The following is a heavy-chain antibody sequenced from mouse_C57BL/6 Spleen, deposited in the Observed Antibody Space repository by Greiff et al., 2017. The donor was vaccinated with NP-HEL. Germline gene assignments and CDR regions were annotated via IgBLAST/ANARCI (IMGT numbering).Heavy chain of an antibody. J-gene: IGHJ4*01. D-gene: IGHD2-12*01. CDR2: ISSGSSTI. Sequence: DVMLVESGGGLVKPGGSLKLSCAASGFTFSDYGMHWVRQAPEKGLEWVAYISSGSSTIYYADTVKGRFTISRDNAKNTLFLQMTSLRSEDTAMYYCARGYSHAMDYWGQGTSVTVSS. V-gene: IGHV5-17*01. CDR3: ARGYSHAMDY. CDR1: GFTFSDYG.